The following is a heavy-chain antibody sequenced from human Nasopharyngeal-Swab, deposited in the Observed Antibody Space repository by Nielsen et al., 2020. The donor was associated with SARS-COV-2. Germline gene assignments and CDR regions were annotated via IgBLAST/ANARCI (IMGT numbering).Heavy chain of an antibody. D-gene: IGHD3-22*01. J-gene: IGHJ4*02. Sequence: SETLSLTCTVSGGSISSSSYYWGWIRQPPGKGLEWIGSIYYSGSTYYNPSLKSRVTISVDTSKNQFSLKLSSVTAADTSVSSCARHWPSSGYYYFDYWGQGTLVTVSS. CDR3: ARHWPSSGYYYFDY. CDR2: IYYSGST. V-gene: IGHV4-39*01. CDR1: GGSISSSSYY.